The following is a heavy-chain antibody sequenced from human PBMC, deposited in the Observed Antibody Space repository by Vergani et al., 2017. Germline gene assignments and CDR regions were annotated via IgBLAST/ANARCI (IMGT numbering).Heavy chain of an antibody. J-gene: IGHJ6*02. Sequence: EVQLLESGGGLVQPGGSLRLSCAASGFTFISYAMSWVRQAPGKGLEWVSAISGSGGSTYYADSVKGRFTISRDNSKNTRYLQMNSLRAEDTAVYYCAKARQPSSSWFGLDYYYYGMDVWGQGTTVTVSS. CDR2: ISGSGGST. CDR3: AKARQPSSSWFGLDYYYYGMDV. V-gene: IGHV3-23*01. D-gene: IGHD6-13*01. CDR1: GFTFISYA.